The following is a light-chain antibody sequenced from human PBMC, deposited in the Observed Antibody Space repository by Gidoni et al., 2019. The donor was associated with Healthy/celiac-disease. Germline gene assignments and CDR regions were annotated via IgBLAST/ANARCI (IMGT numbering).Light chain of an antibody. J-gene: IGLJ3*02. CDR3: QSYDSSLSGSV. CDR2: GNK. CDR1: SIGAGYD. Sequence: QSVLTQPPSVSGAPGQRVTISCTGSSIGAGYDVHWYQQLPGTAPKVLLYGNKNRRSGVPDRFSGSKSGATASLAITGLQAEDEAEYHCQSYDSSLSGSVFGGGTKLTVL. V-gene: IGLV1-40*01.